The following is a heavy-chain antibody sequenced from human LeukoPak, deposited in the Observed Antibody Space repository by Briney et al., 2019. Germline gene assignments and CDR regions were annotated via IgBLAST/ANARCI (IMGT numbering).Heavy chain of an antibody. Sequence: ASVKVSCKASGYTFTSYGISWVRQAPGQGLERMGWISAYNGNTNYAQKLQGRVTMTTDTSTSTAYMELRSLRSDDTAVYYCARDRGYYGSGSYRFIGYWGQGTLVTVSS. CDR1: GYTFTSYG. J-gene: IGHJ4*02. CDR3: ARDRGYYGSGSYRFIGY. CDR2: ISAYNGNT. V-gene: IGHV1-18*01. D-gene: IGHD3-10*01.